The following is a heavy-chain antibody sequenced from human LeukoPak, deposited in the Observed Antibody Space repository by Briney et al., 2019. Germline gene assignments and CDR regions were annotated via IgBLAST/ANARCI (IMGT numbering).Heavy chain of an antibody. V-gene: IGHV4-34*01. CDR2: ISHTEGT. CDR1: GVSTNDCY. D-gene: IGHD2-21*01. J-gene: IGHJ4*02. Sequence: SETLSLTCGVFGVSTNDCYWSWIRQSPGKGLEWIGEISHTEGTRYNPSLESRVTMSVGTSENQLSLKLIFVTAADTAVYYCARIRCGHSGSVCYNHWGLGTLVTVSS. CDR3: ARIRCGHSGSVCYNH.